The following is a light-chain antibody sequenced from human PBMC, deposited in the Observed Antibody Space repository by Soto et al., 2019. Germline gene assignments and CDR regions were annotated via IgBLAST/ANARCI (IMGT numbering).Light chain of an antibody. J-gene: IGKJ5*01. CDR2: GAS. V-gene: IGKV3-15*01. CDR1: ESVSSN. Sequence: ELVMPQSPATMSVSPGERSTLSFRSSESVSSNLAWYQQRPGQAPRLVIYGASTRATGIPARFSGGGSGTEFTLTISSLQSEDFAVYYCQQYNSWPPVTFGQGTRLEIK. CDR3: QQYNSWPPVT.